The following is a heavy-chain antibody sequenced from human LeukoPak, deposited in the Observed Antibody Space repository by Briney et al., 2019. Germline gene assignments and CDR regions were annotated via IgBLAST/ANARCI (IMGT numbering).Heavy chain of an antibody. CDR1: GFTFDDYA. Sequence: SLRLSWAASGFTFDDYAMHWVRQAPGKGLEWVSGISWNSGSIGYADSVKGRFTISRDNAKNSLYLQMNSLRAEDTALYYCAKAQSHGLFDYWGQGTLVTVSS. V-gene: IGHV3-9*01. CDR2: ISWNSGSI. J-gene: IGHJ4*02. D-gene: IGHD3-16*01. CDR3: AKAQSHGLFDY.